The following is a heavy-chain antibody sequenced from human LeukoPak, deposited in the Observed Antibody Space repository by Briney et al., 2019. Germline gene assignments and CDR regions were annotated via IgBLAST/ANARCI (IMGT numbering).Heavy chain of an antibody. CDR1: GGSISSYY. J-gene: IGHJ2*01. V-gene: IGHV4-59*12. D-gene: IGHD4-17*01. CDR2: IYYSGST. CDR3: ARGKVTTNFDL. Sequence: SETLSLTCTVSGGSISSYYWSWIRQPPGKGLEWIGYIYYSGSTNYNPSLKSRVTISVDTSKNQFSLKLSSVTAADTAVYYCARGKVTTNFDLWGRGTLVTVSS.